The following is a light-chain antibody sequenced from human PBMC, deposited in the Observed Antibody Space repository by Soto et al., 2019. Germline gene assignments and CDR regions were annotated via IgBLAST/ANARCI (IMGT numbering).Light chain of an antibody. J-gene: IGKJ2*01. CDR1: QSVSSSY. V-gene: IGKV3-20*01. CDR3: QQYGRSPYT. CDR2: GAS. Sequence: EIVLTQSPGTLSLSPGERATLSCRASQSVSSSYLAWYQQKPGQAPRLLIYGASSRATGIPDRFSGSGSGTDFTVTISRLESEDFAVYYCQQYGRSPYTFGQGTKLEIK.